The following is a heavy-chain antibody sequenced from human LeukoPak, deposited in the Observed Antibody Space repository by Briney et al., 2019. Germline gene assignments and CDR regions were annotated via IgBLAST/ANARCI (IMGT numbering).Heavy chain of an antibody. J-gene: IGHJ6*03. CDR3: ARGQVKEQLLPRTGSRYYYYYMDV. D-gene: IGHD6-13*01. V-gene: IGHV4-34*01. CDR1: GGAFSGYY. Sequence: SGTLSLTCAGYGGAFSGYYWSWIRQPPGKGLEWIGEINRSGNTNYNSSLKRRVTISVDTSKNQFSLRLSSVTAADTAAYYCARGQVKEQLLPRTGSRYYYYYMDVWGRGTTVTVSS. CDR2: INRSGNT.